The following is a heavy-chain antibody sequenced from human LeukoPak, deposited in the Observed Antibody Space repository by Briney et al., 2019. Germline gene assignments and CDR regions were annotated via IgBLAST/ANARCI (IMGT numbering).Heavy chain of an antibody. CDR2: IYYSGST. Sequence: PSETLSLTCTVSGDSISSYYWSWTRQPPGKGLEWIGYIYYSGSTNYNPSLKSRVTISVDTSKNQFSLKLSSVTAADTGVYYCARHYPYGSGSYSPFYLDYWGQGTLVTVSS. J-gene: IGHJ4*02. D-gene: IGHD3-10*01. V-gene: IGHV4-59*08. CDR1: GDSISSYY. CDR3: ARHYPYGSGSYSPFYLDY.